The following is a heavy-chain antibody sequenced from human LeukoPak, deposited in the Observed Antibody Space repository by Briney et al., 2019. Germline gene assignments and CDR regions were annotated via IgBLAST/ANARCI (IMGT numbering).Heavy chain of an antibody. CDR2: INPSGGST. CDR3: ARGVAVMRLRLGELPEPFDY. D-gene: IGHD3-16*01. Sequence: ASVKVSCKASGYTFTSYYMHWVRQAPGQGLEWMGIINPSGGSTSYAQKFQGRVTMTRDTSTSTVYMELSSLRSEDTAVYYCARGVAVMRLRLGELPEPFDYWGQGTLVTVS. V-gene: IGHV1-46*01. CDR1: GYTFTSYY. J-gene: IGHJ4*02.